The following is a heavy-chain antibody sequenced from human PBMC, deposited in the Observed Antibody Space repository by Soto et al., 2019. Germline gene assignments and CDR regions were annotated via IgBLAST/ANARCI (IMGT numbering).Heavy chain of an antibody. CDR3: ARDSDYYYGMDV. J-gene: IGHJ6*02. Sequence: GGSLRLSCAAPGFTFSSYAMHWVRQAPGKGLEWVAVISYDGSNKYYADSVKGRFTISRDNSKNTLYLQMNSLRAEDTAVYYCARDSDYYYGMDVWGQGTTVTVSS. CDR2: ISYDGSNK. V-gene: IGHV3-30-3*01. CDR1: GFTFSSYA.